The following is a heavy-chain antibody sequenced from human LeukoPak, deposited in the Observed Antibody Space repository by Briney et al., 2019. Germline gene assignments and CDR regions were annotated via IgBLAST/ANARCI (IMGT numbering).Heavy chain of an antibody. CDR1: GFTFSSYS. CDR2: ISSSSSTI. J-gene: IGHJ4*02. CDR3: ARVAILGIAAAGTDY. D-gene: IGHD6-13*01. Sequence: GGSLRLSCAASGFTFSSYSMNWVRQAPGKGLEWVSYISSSSSTIYYADSVKGRFTISRDNAKNSLYLQMNSLRAEDTAVYYCARVAILGIAAAGTDYWGQGTLVTVSS. V-gene: IGHV3-48*04.